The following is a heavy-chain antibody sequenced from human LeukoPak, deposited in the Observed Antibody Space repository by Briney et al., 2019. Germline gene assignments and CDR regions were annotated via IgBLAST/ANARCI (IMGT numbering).Heavy chain of an antibody. D-gene: IGHD3-16*02. Sequence: GGSLRLSCAASSFTFSSYWMTWVRQAPGKGLEWVANIKEDGSKTFYVDSVKGRFTISRDNARNSLFLQMNSLRAEDTAVYYCARVPAGVIGMKDAFDIWGQGTMVTVSS. J-gene: IGHJ3*02. CDR3: ARVPAGVIGMKDAFDI. V-gene: IGHV3-7*01. CDR1: SFTFSSYW. CDR2: IKEDGSKT.